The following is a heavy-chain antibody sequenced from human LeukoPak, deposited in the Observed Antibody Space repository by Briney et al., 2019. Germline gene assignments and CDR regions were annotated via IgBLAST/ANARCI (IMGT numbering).Heavy chain of an antibody. J-gene: IGHJ6*02. Sequence: GESLKISCKSSGYTFTSYWIGWVRQMPGKGLEWMGIIYPGPGAGPGGSNPIYNPSFQGQVSISADNSITTAYLQWSSLKASDTAIYYCARHQGGMDVWGQGTTVTVSS. V-gene: IGHV5-51*01. CDR3: ARHQGGMDV. CDR1: GYTFTSYW. CDR2: IYPGPGAGPGGSNP.